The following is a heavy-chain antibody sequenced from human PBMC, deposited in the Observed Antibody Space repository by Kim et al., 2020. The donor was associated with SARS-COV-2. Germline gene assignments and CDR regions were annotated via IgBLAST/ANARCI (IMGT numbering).Heavy chain of an antibody. Sequence: TYYGDSVKGRFTIPRDNSKNTLYLQMNSLRAEDTAVYYCAKVASGSNGYWGQGTLVTVSS. D-gene: IGHD1-26*01. V-gene: IGHV3-23*01. CDR2: T. J-gene: IGHJ4*02. CDR3: AKVASGSNGY.